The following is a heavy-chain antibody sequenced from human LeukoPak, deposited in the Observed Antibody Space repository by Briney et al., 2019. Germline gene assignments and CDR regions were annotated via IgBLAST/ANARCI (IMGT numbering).Heavy chain of an antibody. CDR2: IYYRGST. Sequence: PSETLSLTCTVSGASISSYYWCWIRQPPGKGLEWIGYIYYRGSTNYNPSLKSRVTISADTSKHQFSLKLNSVTAADTAVYYCARHFSTDPFDYWGQGTPVTVSS. D-gene: IGHD2-2*01. CDR3: ARHFSTDPFDY. V-gene: IGHV4-59*08. CDR1: GASISSYY. J-gene: IGHJ4*02.